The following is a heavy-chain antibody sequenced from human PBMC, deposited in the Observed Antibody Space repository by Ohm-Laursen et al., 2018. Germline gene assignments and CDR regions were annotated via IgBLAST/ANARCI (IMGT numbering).Heavy chain of an antibody. D-gene: IGHD1-14*01. V-gene: IGHV3-74*01. J-gene: IGHJ2*01. Sequence: SLRLSCAASGITFSDCWINWVRQASGKGLVWVSRISGDGSVTSYADSVKGRFTISRDNANKMVYLQMNSLRAEDAALYYCVRDPGTNRHDWYFDLWGRGTLLTVSS. CDR3: VRDPGTNRHDWYFDL. CDR1: GITFSDCW. CDR2: ISGDGSVT.